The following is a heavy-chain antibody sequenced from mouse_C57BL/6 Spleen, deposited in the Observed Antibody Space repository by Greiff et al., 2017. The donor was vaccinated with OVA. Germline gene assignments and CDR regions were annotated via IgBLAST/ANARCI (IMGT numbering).Heavy chain of an antibody. CDR1: GYTFTSYW. V-gene: IGHV1-7*01. CDR2: INPSSGYT. D-gene: IGHD1-1*01. CDR3: ARSPLDYYGSSYNYAMDY. Sequence: QVHVKQSGAELAKPGASVKLSCKASGYTFTSYWMHWVKQRPGQGLEWIGYINPSSGYTKYNQKFKDKATLTADKSSSPAYMQLSSLTYEDSAVYYCARSPLDYYGSSYNYAMDYWGQGTSVTVSS. J-gene: IGHJ4*01.